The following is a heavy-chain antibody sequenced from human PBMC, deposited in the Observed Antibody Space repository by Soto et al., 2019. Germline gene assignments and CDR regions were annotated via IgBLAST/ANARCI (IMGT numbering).Heavy chain of an antibody. CDR1: GYSFTSYW. V-gene: IGHV5-10-1*01. Sequence: PGESLKISCQGSGYSFTSYWISWVRQIPGKGLEWMGRIDPSDSYTNYSPSFQGHVTISADKSISTAYLQWSSLKASDTAMYYCARLRGSFNGDYGIFDYWGQGTLVTVSS. CDR2: IDPSDSYT. CDR3: ARLRGSFNGDYGIFDY. J-gene: IGHJ4*02. D-gene: IGHD4-17*01.